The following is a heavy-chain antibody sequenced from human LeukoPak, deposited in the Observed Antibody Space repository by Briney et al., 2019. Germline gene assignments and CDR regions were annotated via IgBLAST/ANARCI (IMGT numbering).Heavy chain of an antibody. CDR3: AKVPYSSSYVY. CDR2: ISYDGSNK. J-gene: IGHJ4*02. CDR1: GFTFSSYG. V-gene: IGHV3-30*18. Sequence: GGSLRLSCAASGFTFSSYGMHWVRQAPGKGLEWVAVISYDGSNKYYADSVKGRFTISRDNSKNTLYLQMDSLRAEDTAVYYCAKVPYSSSYVYWGQGTLVTVSS. D-gene: IGHD6-6*01.